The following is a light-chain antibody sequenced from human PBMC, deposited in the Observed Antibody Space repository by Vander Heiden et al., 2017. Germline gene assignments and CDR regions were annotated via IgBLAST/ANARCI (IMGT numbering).Light chain of an antibody. V-gene: IGLV1-44*01. CDR3: AAWDDSGRV. J-gene: IGLJ3*02. Sequence: QSVLTQPPSASGTPGQRVTFSCSGSSSNIGSNTVNWYQQFPGTAPKLLIYSNDQRPSGVPDRFSGSKSGTSASLAISGLQSEDEADYYCAAWDDSGRVFGGGTKLTVL. CDR1: SSNIGSNT. CDR2: SND.